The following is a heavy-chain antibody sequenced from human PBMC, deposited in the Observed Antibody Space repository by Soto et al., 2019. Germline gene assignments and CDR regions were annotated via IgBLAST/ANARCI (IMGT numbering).Heavy chain of an antibody. D-gene: IGHD3-10*01. CDR3: ARLVEGTSFSLDV. CDR2: IYYTGST. Sequence: SETLSLTCTVSGGSISSGGYYWTWIRQHPGKGLEWIGYIYYTGSTDYNPSLKSRVSLSVDTSKNHFSLRLTSTTAADTAMYYGARLVEGTSFSLDVWGKGTPATVS. V-gene: IGHV4-31*03. CDR1: GGSISSGGYY. J-gene: IGHJ6*03.